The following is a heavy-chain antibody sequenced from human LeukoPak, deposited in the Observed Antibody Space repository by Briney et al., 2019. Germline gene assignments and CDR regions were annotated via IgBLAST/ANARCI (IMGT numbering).Heavy chain of an antibody. Sequence: SETLSLTCAVYGGSFSGYYWSWIRQPPGKGLEWIGEINHSGSTNYNPSLKSRVTISVATSKNQFSLKLSSVTAADTAVYYCAREVIAVAGYYYYYYMDVWGKGTTVTVSS. V-gene: IGHV4-34*01. CDR2: INHSGST. J-gene: IGHJ6*03. D-gene: IGHD6-19*01. CDR3: AREVIAVAGYYYYYYMDV. CDR1: GGSFSGYY.